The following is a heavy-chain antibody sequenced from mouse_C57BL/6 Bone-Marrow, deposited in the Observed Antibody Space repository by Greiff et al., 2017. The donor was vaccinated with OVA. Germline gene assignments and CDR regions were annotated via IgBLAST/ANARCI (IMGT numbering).Heavy chain of an antibody. V-gene: IGHV6-6*01. CDR3: TNYYGSSPWYFDV. CDR1: GFTFSDAW. D-gene: IGHD1-1*01. CDR2: IRNKANNHAT. Sequence: DVMLVESGGGLVQPGGSMKLSCAASGFTFSDAWMDWVRQSPEKGLEWVAEIRNKANNHATYYAESVKGRFTISRDDSKSSVYLQMNSLRAEDTGIYYCTNYYGSSPWYFDVWGTGTTVTVSS. J-gene: IGHJ1*03.